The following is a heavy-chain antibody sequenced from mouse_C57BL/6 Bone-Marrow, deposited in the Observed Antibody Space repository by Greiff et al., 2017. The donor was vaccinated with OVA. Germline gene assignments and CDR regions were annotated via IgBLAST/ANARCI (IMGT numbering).Heavy chain of an antibody. J-gene: IGHJ3*01. CDR1: GFTIKDDY. V-gene: IGHV14-4*01. Sequence: VQLQQSGAELVRPGASVKLSCTASGFTIKDDYMHWVKQRPEQGLEWIGWIDPENGDTESASKFQGKATITADTSSNTAYLQLSSLTSEDTAVYYCTTLRGFAYWGQGTLVTVSA. CDR3: TTLRGFAY. D-gene: IGHD1-1*01. CDR2: IDPENGDT.